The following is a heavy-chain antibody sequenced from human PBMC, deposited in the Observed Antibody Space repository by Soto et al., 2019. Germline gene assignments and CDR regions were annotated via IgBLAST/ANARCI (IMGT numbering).Heavy chain of an antibody. CDR1: GGPFSSYA. CDR3: ARENYRGGMDV. D-gene: IGHD4-4*01. J-gene: IGHJ6*02. CDR2: IIPIFGTA. Sequence: SVEVSCKASGGPFSSYAISWVRQAPGQGLEWMGGIIPIFGTANYAQKFQGRVTITADKSTSTAYMELSSLRSEDTAVYYCARENYRGGMDVWGQGTTVTVSS. V-gene: IGHV1-69*06.